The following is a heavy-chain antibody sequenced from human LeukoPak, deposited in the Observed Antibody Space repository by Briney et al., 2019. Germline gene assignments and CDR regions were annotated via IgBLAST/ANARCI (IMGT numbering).Heavy chain of an antibody. CDR1: GFTFSRCW. CDR2: ISSSGSTI. Sequence: PGGSLRLSCAASGFTFSRCWMSWVRQAPGKGLEWVSYISSSGSTIYYADSVKGRFTISRDNAKNSLYLQMNSLRAEDTAIYYCATYRQVLLPFESWGQGTLVTVSS. D-gene: IGHD2-8*02. CDR3: ATYRQVLLPFES. J-gene: IGHJ4*02. V-gene: IGHV3-48*04.